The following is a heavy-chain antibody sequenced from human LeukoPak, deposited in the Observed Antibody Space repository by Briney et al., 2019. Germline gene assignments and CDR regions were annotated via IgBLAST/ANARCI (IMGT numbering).Heavy chain of an antibody. D-gene: IGHD1-26*01. J-gene: IGHJ4*02. V-gene: IGHV1-2*02. CDR1: GYTLIDYY. CDR2: INPNSGDT. CDR3: ARDWRGSYFPDF. Sequence: ASVKVSCKASGYTLIDYYMHWVRQAPGQGLEWMGWINPNSGDTNYAQKFQGRVTMTRDTSISTAYMELSRLTSDDTAIYYCARDWRGSYFPDFWGQGTLVTVPS.